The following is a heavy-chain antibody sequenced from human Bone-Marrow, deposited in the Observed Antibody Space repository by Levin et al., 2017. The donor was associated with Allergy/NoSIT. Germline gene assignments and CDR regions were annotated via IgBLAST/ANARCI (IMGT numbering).Heavy chain of an antibody. CDR3: ARGSVTGHYFDY. CDR2: LDPNLGDT. Sequence: VASVKVSCKVSGYTFGDYYLHWARQVPGQGLEWMGWLDPNLGDTNYAQNFQGRVSLTGDTSINTAYMELNSLTSDDTAVYYCARGSVTGHYFDYWGHGTPVTVSS. CDR1: GYTFGDYY. V-gene: IGHV1-2*02. D-gene: IGHD6-19*01. J-gene: IGHJ4*01.